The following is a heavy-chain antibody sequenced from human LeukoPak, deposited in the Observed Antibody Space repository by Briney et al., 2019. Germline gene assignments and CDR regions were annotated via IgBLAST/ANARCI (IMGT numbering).Heavy chain of an antibody. Sequence: SETLSLTCTVSGGSISSYYWSWIRQLPGKGLEWIGYIYNSGNTNYNPSLKSRVTISVDASKNQFSLKLSSVTAADTAVYYCARAGYGDYLGDYWGQGTLVTVSS. V-gene: IGHV4-59*01. CDR2: IYNSGNT. CDR1: GGSISSYY. CDR3: ARAGYGDYLGDY. J-gene: IGHJ4*02. D-gene: IGHD4-17*01.